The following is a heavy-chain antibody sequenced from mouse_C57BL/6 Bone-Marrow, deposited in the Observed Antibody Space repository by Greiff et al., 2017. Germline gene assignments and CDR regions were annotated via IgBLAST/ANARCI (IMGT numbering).Heavy chain of an antibody. CDR1: GYTFTSYW. D-gene: IGHD1-2*01. CDR3: ARSFYGPAWFAY. Sequence: VQLQQSGAELANPGASVKLSCKASGYTFTSYWMHWVKQRPGRGLEWIGYINPSSGYTKYNQKFKDKATLTADKSSSTAYMQLSSLTYEDSAVYYCARSFYGPAWFAYWGQGTLVTVSA. J-gene: IGHJ3*01. CDR2: INPSSGYT. V-gene: IGHV1-7*01.